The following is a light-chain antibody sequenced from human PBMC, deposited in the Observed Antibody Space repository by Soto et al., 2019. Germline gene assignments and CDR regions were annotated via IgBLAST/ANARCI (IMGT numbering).Light chain of an antibody. CDR3: QQYGSSTGT. J-gene: IGKJ1*01. CDR1: QSVSSN. CDR2: GAS. Sequence: EIVMTQSPATLSVSPGARVPLSCRARQSVSSNLAWYQQKVGQAPRLLIYGASTRATGIPARFSGSGSGTEFTLTISSLQSEDFAVYYCQQYGSSTGTFGQGTKVDIK. V-gene: IGKV3-15*01.